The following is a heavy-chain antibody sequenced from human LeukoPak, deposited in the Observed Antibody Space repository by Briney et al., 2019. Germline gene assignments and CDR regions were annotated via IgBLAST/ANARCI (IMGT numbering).Heavy chain of an antibody. CDR3: ARDPGIAAAGVYFQH. D-gene: IGHD6-13*01. Sequence: GRSLRLSCSASGFTFSSYGMHWVRQAPGKGLEGVAVIWYDGSNKYYADSVKGQFTISRDNSKNTLYLQMNSLRAEDTAVYYCARDPGIAAAGVYFQHWGQGTLVTVSP. CDR2: IWYDGSNK. CDR1: GFTFSSYG. J-gene: IGHJ1*01. V-gene: IGHV3-33*08.